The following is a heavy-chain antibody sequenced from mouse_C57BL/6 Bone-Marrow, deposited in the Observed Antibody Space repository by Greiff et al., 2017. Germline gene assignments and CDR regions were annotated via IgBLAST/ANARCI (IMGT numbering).Heavy chain of an antibody. CDR3: VALHLRLRAWFAY. CDR2: IDPSDSYT. J-gene: IGHJ3*01. CDR1: GYTFTSYW. V-gene: IGHV1-50*01. D-gene: IGHD3-2*02. Sequence: VQLQQPGAELVKPGASVKLSCKASGYTFTSYWMQWVKQRPGQGLEWIGEIDPSDSYTNYNQKFKGKATLTVDTSSSKAYMRLSSLTSEDSAVYYCVALHLRLRAWFAYWGQGTLVTVSA.